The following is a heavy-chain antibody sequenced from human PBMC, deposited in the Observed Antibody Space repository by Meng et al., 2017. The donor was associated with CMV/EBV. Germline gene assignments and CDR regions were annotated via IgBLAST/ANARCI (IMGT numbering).Heavy chain of an antibody. CDR2: IYYSGST. D-gene: IGHD3-22*01. V-gene: IGHV4-30-4*08. Sequence: VPLQESGPGLVKPSQTLSLTCTVSGGSISSGDYYWSWIRMPPGKGLEWIGYIYYSGSTYYNPSLKSRVTISVDTSKNQFSLKLSSVTAADTAVYYCARAAPDYYDSSGPPDYWGQGTLVTVSS. CDR1: GGSISSGDYY. CDR3: ARAAPDYYDSSGPPDY. J-gene: IGHJ4*02.